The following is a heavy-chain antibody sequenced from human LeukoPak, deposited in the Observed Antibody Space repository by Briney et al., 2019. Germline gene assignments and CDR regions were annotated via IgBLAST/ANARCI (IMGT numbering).Heavy chain of an antibody. CDR1: GYILSNNG. J-gene: IGHJ5*02. CDR3: ARGHRTLPPGVRARKQQEAYNYFDP. D-gene: IGHD3-10*01. V-gene: IGHV1-18*01. Sequence: ASVKVSCKASGYILSNNGITWVRQAPGQGLEWMGWITVYNGHTNYAQKFQGRVTMTTDTSANTAYMELRSLRSDDTAVYYCARGHRTLPPGVRARKQQEAYNYFDPWGQGTLVTVSS. CDR2: ITVYNGHT.